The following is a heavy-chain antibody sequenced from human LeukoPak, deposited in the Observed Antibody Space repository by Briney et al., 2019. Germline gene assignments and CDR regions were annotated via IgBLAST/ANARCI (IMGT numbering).Heavy chain of an antibody. CDR2: INPSGGST. J-gene: IGHJ4*02. V-gene: IGHV1-46*01. CDR3: ARGGYYYDSSGYYLSGY. D-gene: IGHD3-22*01. CDR1: GYTFTSYG. Sequence: GASVKVSCKASGYTFTSYGISWVRQAPGQGLEWMGIINPSGGSTSYAQKFQGRVTMTRDTSTSTVYMELSSLRSEDTAVYYCARGGYYYDSSGYYLSGYWGQGTLVTVSS.